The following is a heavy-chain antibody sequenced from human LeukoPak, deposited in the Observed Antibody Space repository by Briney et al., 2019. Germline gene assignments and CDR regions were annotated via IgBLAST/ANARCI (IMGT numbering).Heavy chain of an antibody. CDR3: ARVIAPACFQQYYYYGMDV. CDR2: INPNSGGT. V-gene: IGHV1-2*02. D-gene: IGHD2-2*01. J-gene: IGHJ6*02. CDR1: GYTFTGYY. Sequence: ASVKVSCKASGYTFTGYYMHWVRQAPGQGLEWMGWINPNSGGTNYAKKFQGRVTMTRDTSISTAYMELSRLRSDDTAVYYCARVIAPACFQQYYYYGMDVWGQGTTVTVSS.